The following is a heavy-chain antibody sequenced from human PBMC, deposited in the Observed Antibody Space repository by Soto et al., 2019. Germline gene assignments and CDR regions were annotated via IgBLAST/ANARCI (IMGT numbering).Heavy chain of an antibody. V-gene: IGHV3-72*01. CDR3: ASSVAAGTWVS. Sequence: EVQLVESGGDLVQPGRSLRLSCAASGFTFSDHYMDWVRQAPGKGLEWVGRTKNKANSYTTQYAASVKGRFTISRDDSRKSVYLQMNSLIIEDTAVYYCASSVAAGTWVSWSRGTLVTVSS. CDR2: TKNKANSYTT. D-gene: IGHD6-13*01. J-gene: IGHJ5*02. CDR1: GFTFSDHY.